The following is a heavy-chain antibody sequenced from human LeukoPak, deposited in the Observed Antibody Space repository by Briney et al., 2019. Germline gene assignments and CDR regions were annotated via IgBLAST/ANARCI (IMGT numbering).Heavy chain of an antibody. CDR3: VRDVSSSATFDY. Sequence: GGSLRLSCAVSGFTFSHYYMSWIRQAPGKGLEWVSYISSSGSTIYYAASVKGRFTFSRDNAKNSLFLQMNSLRAEDTAVYYCVRDVSSSATFDYWGQGTLVTVSS. CDR1: GFTFSHYY. D-gene: IGHD6-6*01. CDR2: ISSSGSTI. V-gene: IGHV3-11*01. J-gene: IGHJ4*02.